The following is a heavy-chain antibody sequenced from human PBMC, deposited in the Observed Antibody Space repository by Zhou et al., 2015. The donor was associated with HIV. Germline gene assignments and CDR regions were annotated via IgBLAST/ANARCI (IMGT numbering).Heavy chain of an antibody. D-gene: IGHD1-20*01. Sequence: QVQLVQSGAEVKKPGASVRVSCKASGYTFTAHYIHWVRQAPGPGLEWMGWINPNTGTTKYAQKFQGRVTMTRVTSINTAYMELSSLRSDDTAIYYCARDEMYNWNFFGMEVVGPRDHGHRLL. CDR1: GYTFTAHY. CDR3: ARDEMYNWNFFGMEV. J-gene: IGHJ6*02. CDR2: INPNTGTT. V-gene: IGHV1-2*02.